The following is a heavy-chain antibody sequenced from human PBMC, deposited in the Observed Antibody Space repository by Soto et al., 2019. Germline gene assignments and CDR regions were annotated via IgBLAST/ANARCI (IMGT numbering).Heavy chain of an antibody. V-gene: IGHV4-59*01. D-gene: IGHD3-16*01. CDR1: GGSISSYY. CDR2: IYYSGST. CDR3: ARRYGGNFDY. J-gene: IGHJ4*02. Sequence: QVQLQESGPGLVKPSDTLSLTCTVSGGSISSYYWSWIRQPPGKGLEWIGYIYYSGSTNYNPSLKSRVTISVDTSKNQFSLKLSSVTAADTAVYYCARRYGGNFDYWGQGTLVTVSS.